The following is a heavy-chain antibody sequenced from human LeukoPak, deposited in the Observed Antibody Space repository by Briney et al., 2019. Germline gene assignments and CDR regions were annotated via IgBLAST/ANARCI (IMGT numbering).Heavy chain of an antibody. V-gene: IGHV3-30*18. CDR1: GFTLSSYG. D-gene: IGHD3-22*01. J-gene: IGHJ4*02. Sequence: GGSLRLSCAASGFTLSSYGMHWVRQAPGKGLEWVAVISYDGSNKYYADSVKGRFTISRDNSKNTLYLQMNSLRAEDTAVYYCAKDRDRGGFDYWGQGTLVTVSS. CDR3: AKDRDRGGFDY. CDR2: ISYDGSNK.